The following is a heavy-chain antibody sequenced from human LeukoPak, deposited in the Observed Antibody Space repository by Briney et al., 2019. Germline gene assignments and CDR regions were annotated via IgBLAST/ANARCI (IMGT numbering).Heavy chain of an antibody. J-gene: IGHJ3*02. CDR2: ISYDGSNK. D-gene: IGHD3-10*01. CDR3: ARDRGYYGSGSHNEGAFDI. CDR1: GFSFSKFG. Sequence: PGGSLRLSCETSGFSFSKFGMYWVRQAPGKGLEWVAVISYDGSNKYYADSVKGRFTISRDNSKNTLYLQMNSLRAEDTAVYYCARDRGYYGSGSHNEGAFDIWGQGTMVTVSS. V-gene: IGHV3-30*19.